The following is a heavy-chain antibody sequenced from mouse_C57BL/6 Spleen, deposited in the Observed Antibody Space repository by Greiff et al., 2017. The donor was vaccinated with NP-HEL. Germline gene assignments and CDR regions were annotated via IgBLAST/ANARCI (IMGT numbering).Heavy chain of an antibody. J-gene: IGHJ2*01. D-gene: IGHD2-4*01. CDR1: GFTFSDYY. CDR2: INYDGSST. CDR3: ARGDYAYYFDY. Sequence: EVMLVESEGGLVQPGSSMKLSCTASGFTFSDYYMVWVRQVPEKGLDWVANINYDGSSTYYLDSLKSRFIISRDNAKNILYLQMSSLKSEDTATYYCARGDYAYYFDYWGQGTTLTVSS. V-gene: IGHV5-16*01.